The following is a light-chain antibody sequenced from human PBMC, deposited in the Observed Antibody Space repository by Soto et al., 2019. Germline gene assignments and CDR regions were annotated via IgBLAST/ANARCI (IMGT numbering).Light chain of an antibody. CDR1: SGDIGLYNF. CDR2: DVN. CDR3: CSYTSTTAYV. V-gene: IGLV2-14*03. J-gene: IGLJ1*01. Sequence: QSVLTQPASVSGSPGHSITISCTGTSGDIGLYNFVSWYQQHPGRAPKLMIYDVNNRPSGVSDRFSGSKSGNTASLTISGLQSEDEADYYCCSYTSTTAYVFGTGTKVTVL.